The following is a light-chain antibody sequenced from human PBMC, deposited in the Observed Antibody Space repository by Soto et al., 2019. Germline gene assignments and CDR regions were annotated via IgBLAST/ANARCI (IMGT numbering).Light chain of an antibody. CDR2: GAS. Sequence: EIVMTQSPATLSVSPGERATLSCRASQSISSNLAWYQQKPGQAPRLLISGASTRATGIPARFSGSGSGTEFTLTISSLQSEDFAVYYCQQYDNWPPITFGQGTKVEIK. CDR1: QSISSN. J-gene: IGKJ1*01. V-gene: IGKV3-15*01. CDR3: QQYDNWPPIT.